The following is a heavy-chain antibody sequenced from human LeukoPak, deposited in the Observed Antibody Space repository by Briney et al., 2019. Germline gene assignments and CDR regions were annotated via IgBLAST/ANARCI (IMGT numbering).Heavy chain of an antibody. D-gene: IGHD3-22*01. J-gene: IGHJ4*02. Sequence: GGSLRFSCAASGFTFSSYAMSWVRQAPGKGLEWVSAISGSGGSTYYADSVKGRFTISRDNSKNTLYLQMNSLRAEDTAVYYCAKSGGLYYYDSSGYLWGQGTLVTVSS. CDR1: GFTFSSYA. CDR3: AKSGGLYYYDSSGYL. V-gene: IGHV3-23*01. CDR2: ISGSGGST.